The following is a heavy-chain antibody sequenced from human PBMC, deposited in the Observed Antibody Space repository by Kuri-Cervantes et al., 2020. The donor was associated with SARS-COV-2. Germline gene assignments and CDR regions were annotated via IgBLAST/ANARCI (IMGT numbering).Heavy chain of an antibody. CDR1: GFTLSSYS. CDR2: ISSSSSTI. Sequence: GGSLRLSCAASGFTLSSYSMNWVRQAPGKGLEWVSYISSSSSTIYYADSVKGRFTISRDNAKNSLYLQMNSLRGEDTAVYYCARGLRGNGMDVWGQGTTVTVSS. V-gene: IGHV3-48*01. CDR3: ARGLRGNGMDV. J-gene: IGHJ6*02.